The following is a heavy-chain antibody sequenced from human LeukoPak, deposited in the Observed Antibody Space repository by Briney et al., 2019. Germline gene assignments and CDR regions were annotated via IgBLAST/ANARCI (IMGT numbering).Heavy chain of an antibody. CDR2: INPSGGTT. CDR3: ARLGDTGSYNWFDP. V-gene: IGHV1-46*01. CDR1: GYTFTGYY. D-gene: IGHD3-10*01. Sequence: ASVKVSCKASGYTFTGYYMHWVRQAPGQGLEWMGIINPSGGTTTYAQKFQGRVTMTRDTSTTTVYMESSSLRYEDTAVYYCARLGDTGSYNWFDPWGQGTLLTVSS. J-gene: IGHJ5*02.